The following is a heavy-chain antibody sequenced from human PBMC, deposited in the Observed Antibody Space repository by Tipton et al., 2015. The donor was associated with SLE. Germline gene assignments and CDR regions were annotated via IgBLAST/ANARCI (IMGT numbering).Heavy chain of an antibody. D-gene: IGHD6-13*01. Sequence: LRLSCTVSGGSISSSSYYWGWIRQPPGKGLEWIGSIFYSGSSYYNPSLKSRVTIYVDTSKNQFSLKLSSVTAADTAVYYCAREAAGGWFQHWGQGTLVTVSS. CDR2: IFYSGSS. V-gene: IGHV4-39*02. CDR3: AREAAGGWFQH. J-gene: IGHJ1*01. CDR1: GGSISSSSYY.